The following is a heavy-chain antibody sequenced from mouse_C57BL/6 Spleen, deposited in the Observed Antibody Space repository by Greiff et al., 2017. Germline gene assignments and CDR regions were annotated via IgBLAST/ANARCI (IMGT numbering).Heavy chain of an antibody. J-gene: IGHJ1*03. CDR2: IHPNSGST. CDR3: ASRYYGSSYDWYFDV. D-gene: IGHD1-1*01. Sequence: QVQLQQPGAELVKPGASVKLSCKASGYTFTSYWMHLVKQRPGQGLEWIGMIHPNSGSTNYNEKFKSKATLTVDKSSSTAYMQLSSLTSEDSAVYYCASRYYGSSYDWYFDVWGTGTTVTVSS. CDR1: GYTFTSYW. V-gene: IGHV1-64*01.